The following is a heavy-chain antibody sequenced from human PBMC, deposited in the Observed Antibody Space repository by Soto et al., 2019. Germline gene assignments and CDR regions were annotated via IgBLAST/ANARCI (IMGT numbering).Heavy chain of an antibody. J-gene: IGHJ6*02. Sequence: QVQLVESGGGVVQPGRSLRLSCAASGFTFSSYGMHWVRQAPGKGLGWVAVISYDGSNKYYADSVKGRFTISRDNSKNTLYLQMNSLRAEDTAVYYCAKGVYYDILTGYRPSPNNYGMDVWGQGTTVTVSS. D-gene: IGHD3-9*01. CDR3: AKGVYYDILTGYRPSPNNYGMDV. CDR2: ISYDGSNK. CDR1: GFTFSSYG. V-gene: IGHV3-30*18.